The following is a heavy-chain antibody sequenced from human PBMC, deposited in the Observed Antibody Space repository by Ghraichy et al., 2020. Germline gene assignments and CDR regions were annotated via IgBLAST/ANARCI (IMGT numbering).Heavy chain of an antibody. V-gene: IGHV1-18*01. CDR2: ISAYNGNT. D-gene: IGHD3-3*01. CDR1: GYTFTSYG. J-gene: IGHJ6*02. CDR3: ARGPFTIFGVYYGMDV. Sequence: ASVKVSCKASGYTFTSYGISWVRQAPGQGLEWMGWISAYNGNTNYAQKLQGRVTMTTDTSTSTAYMELRSLRSDDTAVYYCARGPFTIFGVYYGMDVWGQGTTVTVSS.